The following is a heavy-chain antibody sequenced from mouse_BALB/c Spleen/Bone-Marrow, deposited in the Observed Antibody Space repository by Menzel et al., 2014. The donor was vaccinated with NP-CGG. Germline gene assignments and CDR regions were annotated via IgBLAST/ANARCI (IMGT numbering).Heavy chain of an antibody. CDR1: GFSLTGYG. Sequence: VMLVESGPGLVAPSQSLSITCTVSGFSLTGYGVNWVRQPPGKGLEWLGMIWGDGSTDYNSALKSRLSISKDNSKSQVFLKMNSLQTDDTSRYYCAREPHYYAMDYWGQGTSVTVSS. J-gene: IGHJ4*01. CDR3: AREPHYYAMDY. V-gene: IGHV2-6-7*01. CDR2: IWGDGST.